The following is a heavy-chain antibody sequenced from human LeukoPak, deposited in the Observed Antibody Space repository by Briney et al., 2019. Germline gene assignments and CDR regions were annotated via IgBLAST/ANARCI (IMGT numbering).Heavy chain of an antibody. V-gene: IGHV3-23*01. CDR2: IGGAGRGT. D-gene: IGHD1-26*01. CDR1: GFTFSDYA. J-gene: IGHJ4*02. Sequence: GGSLRLSCAASGFTFSDYAVTWVRQAPGEGLQWVSAIGGAGRGTDYAASVKGGFIISRDNSKNTVFLQMNSMTAEDTALYYCARRVGGTPDYWGLGTRVTVSS. CDR3: ARRVGGTPDY.